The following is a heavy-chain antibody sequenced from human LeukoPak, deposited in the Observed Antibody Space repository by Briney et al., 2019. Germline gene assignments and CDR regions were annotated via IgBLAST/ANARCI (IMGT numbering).Heavy chain of an antibody. CDR3: AKTRYSGSHMDV. CDR1: GFTFDDYA. Sequence: PGGSLRLSCAASGFTFDDYAMHWVRQAPGKGLEWVSGISWNSGSIGYADSVKGRFTISRDNAKNTLYLQMNSLRAEDTSVYYCAKTRYSGSHMDVWGKGTTVTVSS. V-gene: IGHV3-9*01. D-gene: IGHD5-12*01. CDR2: ISWNSGSI. J-gene: IGHJ6*03.